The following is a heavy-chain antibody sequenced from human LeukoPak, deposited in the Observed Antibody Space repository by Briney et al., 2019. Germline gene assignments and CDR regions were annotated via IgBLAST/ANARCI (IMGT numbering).Heavy chain of an antibody. CDR1: GFTVSSNY. CDR2: ISGSGGNT. CDR3: ARHSRGRWYVFDY. D-gene: IGHD6-13*01. J-gene: IGHJ4*02. V-gene: IGHV3-23*01. Sequence: PGGSLRLSCAASGFTVSSNYVTWVRQAPGKGLEWVSGISGSGGNTYYADSVKGRFTISRDNSNNTLYLQMNSLRAEDTAVYYCARHSRGRWYVFDYWGQGTLVTVSS.